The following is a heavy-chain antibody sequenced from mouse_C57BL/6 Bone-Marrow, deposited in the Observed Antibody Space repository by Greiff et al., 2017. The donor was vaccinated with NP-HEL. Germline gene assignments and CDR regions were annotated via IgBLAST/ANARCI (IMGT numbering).Heavy chain of an antibody. CDR2: ISDGGSYT. Sequence: EVQRVESGGGLVKPGGSLKLSCAASGFTFSSYAMSWVRQTPEKRLEWVATISDGGSYTYYPDNVKGRFTISRDNAKNNLYLQMSHLKSEDTAMYYCAREGSNWVFAYWGQGTLVTVSA. V-gene: IGHV5-4*01. J-gene: IGHJ3*01. D-gene: IGHD4-1*02. CDR1: GFTFSSYA. CDR3: AREGSNWVFAY.